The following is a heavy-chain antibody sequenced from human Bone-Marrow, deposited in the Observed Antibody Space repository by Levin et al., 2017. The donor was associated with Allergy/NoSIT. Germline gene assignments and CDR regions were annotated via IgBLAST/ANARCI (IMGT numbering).Heavy chain of an antibody. CDR1: GGSIISSSSY. D-gene: IGHD2-2*01. J-gene: IGHJ4*02. Sequence: PSETLSLNCTVSGGSIISSSSYWAWIRQTPGKGLEWIGSIYYGGATYFNPSLKSRVTISRDTSKNQLYLNLRSVTAADTAVYYCAGDVRSSAYQTGPIGHFDSWGQGTLVTVSS. V-gene: IGHV4-39*07. CDR2: IYYGGAT. CDR3: AGDVRSSAYQTGPIGHFDS.